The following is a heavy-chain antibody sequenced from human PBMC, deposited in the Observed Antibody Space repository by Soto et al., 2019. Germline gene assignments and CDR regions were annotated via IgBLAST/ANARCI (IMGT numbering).Heavy chain of an antibody. J-gene: IGHJ6*02. V-gene: IGHV1-3*01. CDR3: MYSTYFYYGMDV. CDR1: GYTFTSYA. Sequence: GASVKVSCKASGYTFTSYAMHWVRQAPGQRLEWMGWINAGNGNTKYSQKFQGRVTITRDTSASTAYMELSSLRSEDTAVYYCMYSTYFYYGMDVWGQGSTVTVSS. D-gene: IGHD1-26*01. CDR2: INAGNGNT.